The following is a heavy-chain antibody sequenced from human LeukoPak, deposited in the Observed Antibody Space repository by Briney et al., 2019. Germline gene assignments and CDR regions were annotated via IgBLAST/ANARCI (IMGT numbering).Heavy chain of an antibody. CDR1: GGSISSGSYY. V-gene: IGHV4-61*02. CDR3: ARSGYSSGWDGGYYYYMDV. J-gene: IGHJ6*03. Sequence: SETLSLTCTVSGGSISSGSYYWSWIRQPAGKGLEWIGRIYTSGSTNYNPSLKSRVTISVDTSKNQFSLKLSSVTAADTAVYYCARSGYSSGWDGGYYYYMDVWGKGTTVTISS. D-gene: IGHD6-19*01. CDR2: IYTSGST.